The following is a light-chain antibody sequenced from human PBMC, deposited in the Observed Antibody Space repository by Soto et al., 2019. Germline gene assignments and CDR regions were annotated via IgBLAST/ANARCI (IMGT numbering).Light chain of an antibody. J-gene: IGLJ2*01. CDR2: EVR. CDR3: SSYTTSTTLV. CDR1: SSDVGAYNY. Sequence: QSALTQPASVSGSPGQSITISCTGTSSDVGAYNYVSWHQQHPGKAPKLMIYEVRNRPSGVSSRFSGSKSGNTASLTISGLQAEDEANYHCSSYTTSTTLVFGGGTKVTVL. V-gene: IGLV2-14*01.